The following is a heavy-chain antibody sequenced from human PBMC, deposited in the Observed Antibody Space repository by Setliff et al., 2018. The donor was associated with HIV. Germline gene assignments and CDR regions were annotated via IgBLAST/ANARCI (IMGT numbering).Heavy chain of an antibody. V-gene: IGHV4-39*01. Sequence: SCTVSGGSISSSSYYWGWIRQPPGKGLEWIGSIYYSGSTYYNPSLKSRVTISVDTSKNQFSLKLSSVTAADTAVYYCARHPSGWLMAFYMDVWGKGTTVTVSS. CDR3: ARHPSGWLMAFYMDV. J-gene: IGHJ6*03. CDR1: GGSISSSSYY. CDR2: IYYSGST. D-gene: IGHD3-22*01.